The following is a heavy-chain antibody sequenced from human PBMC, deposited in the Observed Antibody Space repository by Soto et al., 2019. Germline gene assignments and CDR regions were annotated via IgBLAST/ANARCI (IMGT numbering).Heavy chain of an antibody. CDR3: ALPSCGGDCYSPFDY. CDR2: ISANSGNT. D-gene: IGHD2-21*02. V-gene: IGHV3-23*01. J-gene: IGHJ4*02. Sequence: QLLESGGGFVQPGGSLRLSCTASGFGLSTYAISWDRQAPGKGLEWVSVISANSGNTDYADSVKGRFTISRDKSENTVFLQMNRLRAEDTAVYYCALPSCGGDCYSPFDYWGQGTLVTVSS. CDR1: GFGLSTYA.